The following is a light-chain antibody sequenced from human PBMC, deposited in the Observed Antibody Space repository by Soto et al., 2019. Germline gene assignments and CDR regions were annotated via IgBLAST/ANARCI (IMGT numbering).Light chain of an antibody. V-gene: IGKV1-9*01. CDR1: QGIGSS. J-gene: IGKJ5*01. CDR2: TAS. Sequence: DIQLTQSPSLLSASVGDRVTITCRASQGIGSSLAWYHQKAGKAPKLLIHTASTLQSGVPPSFSGSGCGTGFNLTITSLQPEAFAPYYCQQRNNYTFSFGNGTRLESK. CDR3: QQRNNYTFS.